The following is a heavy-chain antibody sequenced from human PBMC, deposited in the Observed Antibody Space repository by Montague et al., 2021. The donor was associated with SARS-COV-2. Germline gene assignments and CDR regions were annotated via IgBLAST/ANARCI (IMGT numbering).Heavy chain of an antibody. V-gene: IGHV4-34*01. CDR1: GGSFSTYS. D-gene: IGHD3-10*01. CDR3: ARLGYGVVPSPILGVGPYYSYYYMDV. CDR2: IHHGGST. J-gene: IGHJ6*03. Sequence: SETLSLTCAVHGGSFSTYSWNWIRQPPGKGLEWIGEIHHGGSTNYNPSLKSRVTISADTSKNHLSLKLTSVAAADTAVYYCARLGYGVVPSPILGVGPYYSYYYMDVWGKGTTVTVSS.